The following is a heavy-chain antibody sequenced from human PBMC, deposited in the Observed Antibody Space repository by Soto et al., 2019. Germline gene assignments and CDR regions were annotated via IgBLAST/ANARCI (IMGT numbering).Heavy chain of an antibody. V-gene: IGHV3-33*01. CDR1: GFTFSNFG. D-gene: IGHD2-15*01. CDR2: ILYDGTNK. Sequence: GGSLRLSCEASGFTFSNFGMHWVRQAPGEGLEWVATILYDGTNKKYADSVKGRFTISRDNSKNTLYLQMNSLRAEDTAVYYCARGGLGCSGGSCYGFYFDYWGQGTLVTVSS. J-gene: IGHJ4*02. CDR3: ARGGLGCSGGSCYGFYFDY.